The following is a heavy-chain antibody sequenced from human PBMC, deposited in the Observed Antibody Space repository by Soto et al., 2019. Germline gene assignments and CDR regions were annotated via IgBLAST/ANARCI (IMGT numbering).Heavy chain of an antibody. CDR2: IYYSGST. J-gene: IGHJ4*02. V-gene: IGHV4-59*08. CDR3: ARHFSYDTSGFDYDYLDF. CDR1: GGSISSYY. D-gene: IGHD3-22*01. Sequence: SETLSLTCTVSGGSISSYYLSWIRQPPGKGLEWIGYIYYSGSTNYNPSLKSRVTISVDTSKNQFSLKLSSVTAADTAVYYCARHFSYDTSGFDYDYLDFWGQGTLVTVSS.